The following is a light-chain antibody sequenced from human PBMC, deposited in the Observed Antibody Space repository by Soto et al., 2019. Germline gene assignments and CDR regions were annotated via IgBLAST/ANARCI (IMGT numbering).Light chain of an antibody. CDR3: SSYPPSSNVG. J-gene: IGLJ1*01. Sequence: QSVLTQPASVFGSRGQSITISCTGTSSDVGGYNFVSWYQQHPGKAPKLMIYEVSSRPSGVSNRFSGSKSGNTASLTISGLQPEDEADYYCSSYPPSSNVGFGTGTKVTVL. CDR2: EVS. V-gene: IGLV2-14*03. CDR1: SSDVGGYNF.